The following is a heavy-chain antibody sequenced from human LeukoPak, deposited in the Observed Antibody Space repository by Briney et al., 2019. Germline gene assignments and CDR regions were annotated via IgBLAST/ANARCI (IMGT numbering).Heavy chain of an antibody. CDR1: GGSTSSGDYY. V-gene: IGHV4-30-4*01. CDR2: IYYSGST. Sequence: PSQTLSLTCTVSGGSTSSGDYYWSWIRQPPGKGLEWIGYIYYSGSTYYNPSLKSRVTISVDTSKNQFSLKLSSVTAADTAVYYCARVAGYCSGGSCYSAWFDPWGQGTLVTVSS. CDR3: ARVAGYCSGGSCYSAWFDP. D-gene: IGHD2-15*01. J-gene: IGHJ5*02.